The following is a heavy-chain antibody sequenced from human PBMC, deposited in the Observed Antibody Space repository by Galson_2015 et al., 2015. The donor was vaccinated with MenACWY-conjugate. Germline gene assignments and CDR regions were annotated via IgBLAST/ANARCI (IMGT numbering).Heavy chain of an antibody. CDR3: ARETPYYDSSGYYFGDYFDY. V-gene: IGHV4-39*02. D-gene: IGHD3-22*01. Sequence: ISSDAYYWGWLRQPPGKGLEWIGSIYYSGSTYYNPSLKCRVTISVDTSKNQFSLKLSSVTAADTAVYYCARETPYYDSSGYYFGDYFDYWGQGTLVTVSS. J-gene: IGHJ4*02. CDR1: ISSDAYY. CDR2: IYYSGST.